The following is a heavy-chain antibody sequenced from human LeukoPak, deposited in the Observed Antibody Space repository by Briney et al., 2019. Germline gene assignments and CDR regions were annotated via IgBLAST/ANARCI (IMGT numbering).Heavy chain of an antibody. D-gene: IGHD7-27*01. CDR2: IYYSGST. CDR3: ARDSGETSWFDP. J-gene: IGHJ5*02. Sequence: SETLSLTCTVSGGSISSSSYYWGWIRQPPGKGLEWIGSIYYSGSTYYNPSLKSRVTISVDTSKNQFSLKLSSVTAADTAVYYCARDSGETSWFDPWGQGTLVTVSS. V-gene: IGHV4-39*07. CDR1: GGSISSSSYY.